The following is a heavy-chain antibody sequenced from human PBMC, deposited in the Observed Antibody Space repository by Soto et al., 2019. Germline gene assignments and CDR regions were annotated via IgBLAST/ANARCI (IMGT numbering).Heavy chain of an antibody. Sequence: SVKVSCKASGGTFSSYAITWVRQAPGQGLEWMGMIIPIFGAPSYAQKFQGRVTIHADESTTTACMELSSLKSEDTGLYYCARVVMVFTATKSRFDPWGQATPVTVSS. J-gene: IGHJ5*02. CDR3: ARVVMVFTATKSRFDP. D-gene: IGHD2-15*01. V-gene: IGHV1-69*13. CDR2: IIPIFGAP. CDR1: GGTFSSYA.